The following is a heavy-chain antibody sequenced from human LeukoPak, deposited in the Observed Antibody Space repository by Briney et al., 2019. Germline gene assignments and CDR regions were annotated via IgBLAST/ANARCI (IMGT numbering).Heavy chain of an antibody. D-gene: IGHD3-22*01. V-gene: IGHV1-24*01. Sequence: ASVKVSCKVSGYTLTELSMHWVRQAPGKGLEWMGGFDPEDGETIYAQKFQGRVTMTEDTSTDTAYMELSSLRSEDTAVYYCATLITMIEGDAFDTWGQGTMVTVSS. CDR2: FDPEDGET. CDR1: GYTLTELS. CDR3: ATLITMIEGDAFDT. J-gene: IGHJ3*02.